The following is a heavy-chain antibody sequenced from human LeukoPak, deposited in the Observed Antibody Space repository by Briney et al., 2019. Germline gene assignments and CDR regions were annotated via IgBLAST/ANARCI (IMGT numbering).Heavy chain of an antibody. Sequence: ASVKVSCKASGYTFTGYYMHWVRQAPGQGLDWMGWINPNSGDTNYAQKFQGRVPLTRDTSISPAYLELSRLRSDDPAVYYCARDLEQWLAPWEYWRQGTLVPVSS. CDR3: ARDLEQWLAPWEY. D-gene: IGHD6-19*01. CDR1: GYTFTGYY. V-gene: IGHV1-2*02. CDR2: INPNSGDT. J-gene: IGHJ4*02.